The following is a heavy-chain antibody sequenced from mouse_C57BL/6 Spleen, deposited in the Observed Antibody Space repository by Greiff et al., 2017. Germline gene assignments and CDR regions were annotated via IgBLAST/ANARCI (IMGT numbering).Heavy chain of an antibody. CDR2: IYPGSGST. CDR1: GYTFTSYW. CDR3: AREEGRKDLAGYFDV. Sequence: QVQLQQPGAELVKPGASVKMSCKASGYTFTSYWITWVKQRPGQGLEWIGDIYPGSGSTNYNEKFKSKATLTVDTSSSTAYMQLSSLTSEDSAVYYCAREEGRKDLAGYFDVWGTGTTVTVSS. V-gene: IGHV1-55*01. J-gene: IGHJ1*03.